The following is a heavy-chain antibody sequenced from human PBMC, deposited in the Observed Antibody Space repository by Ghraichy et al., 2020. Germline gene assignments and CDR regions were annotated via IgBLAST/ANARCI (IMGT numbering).Heavy chain of an antibody. V-gene: IGHV3-23*01. D-gene: IGHD5-18*01. CDR3: AKGPHVMSTAMVDY. CDR1: GFTFSSYA. J-gene: IGHJ4*02. CDR2: ISGSGGST. Sequence: LSLTCAASGFTFSSYAMSWVRQAPGKGLEWVSAISGSGGSTYYADSVKGRFTISRDNSKNTLYLQMNSLRAEDTAVYYCAKGPHVMSTAMVDYWGQGTLVTVSS.